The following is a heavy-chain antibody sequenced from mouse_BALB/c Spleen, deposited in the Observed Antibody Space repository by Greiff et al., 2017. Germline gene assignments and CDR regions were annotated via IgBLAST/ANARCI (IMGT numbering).Heavy chain of an antibody. J-gene: IGHJ1*01. CDR2: IWAGGST. CDR1: GFSLTSYG. D-gene: IGHD1-2*01. CDR3: ARDKRITTATSYWYFDV. V-gene: IGHV2-9*02. Sequence: VMLVESGPGLVAPSQSLSITCTVSGFSLTSYGVHWVRQPPGKGLEWLGVIWAGGSTNYNSALMSRLSISKDNSKSQVFLKMNSLQTDDTAMYYCARDKRITTATSYWYFDVWGAGTTVTVSS.